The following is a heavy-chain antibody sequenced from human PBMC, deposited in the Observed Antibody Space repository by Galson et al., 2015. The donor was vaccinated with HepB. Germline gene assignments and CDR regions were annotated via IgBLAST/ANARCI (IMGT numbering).Heavy chain of an antibody. V-gene: IGHV1-69*06. Sequence: SVKVSCKASGGTFSSYAISWVRRAPGQGLEWMGGIIPIFGTANYAQKFQGRVTITADKSTSTAYMELSSLRSEDTAVYYCARITLSSIAARTSFPGDTYTEYFQHWGQGTLVTVSS. CDR1: GGTFSSYA. D-gene: IGHD6-6*01. CDR3: ARITLSSIAARTSFPGDTYTEYFQH. J-gene: IGHJ1*01. CDR2: IIPIFGTA.